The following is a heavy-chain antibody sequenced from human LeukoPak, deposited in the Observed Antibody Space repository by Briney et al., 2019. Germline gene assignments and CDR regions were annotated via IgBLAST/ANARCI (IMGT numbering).Heavy chain of an antibody. J-gene: IGHJ6*03. D-gene: IGHD2-2*01. Sequence: AGGSLRLSCAASGFTFDDYAMHWVRQAPGKGLEWVSGISWNSGSIGYADSVKGRFTISRDNAKNSLYLQMNSLRAEDTAVYYCARKLSSTSGRYYYYYMDVWGKGTTVTVSS. CDR2: ISWNSGSI. CDR3: ARKLSSTSGRYYYYYMDV. V-gene: IGHV3-9*01. CDR1: GFTFDDYA.